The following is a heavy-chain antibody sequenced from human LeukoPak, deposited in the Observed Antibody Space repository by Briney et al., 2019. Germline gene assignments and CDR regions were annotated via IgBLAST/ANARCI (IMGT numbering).Heavy chain of an antibody. CDR2: IYYSGST. CDR1: GGSISSSSYY. D-gene: IGHD5-12*01. V-gene: IGHV4-39*07. J-gene: IGHJ4*02. Sequence: SETLSLTCTVSGGSISSSSYYWGWIRQPPGTGLEWIGSIYYSGSTYYNPSLKSRVTISVDTSKNQFSLKLSSVTAADTAVYYCARDSMVATPYYWGQGTLVTVSS. CDR3: ARDSMVATPYY.